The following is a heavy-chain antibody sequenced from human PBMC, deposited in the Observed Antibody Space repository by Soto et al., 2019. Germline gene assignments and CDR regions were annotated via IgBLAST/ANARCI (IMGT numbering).Heavy chain of an antibody. Sequence: EFQVLESGGGLVQPGESLRLSCAASGFPFSRTDMSWVRQAPGKGLEWVSTILGSGTTVYYADSVKGRFTVSRDNSRNTVAVQMNSLRVDDTAVYYCAKNSGGFNTWGQGALVTVSS. V-gene: IGHV3-23*01. CDR2: ILGSGTTV. CDR3: AKNSGGFNT. CDR1: GFPFSRTD. D-gene: IGHD3-10*01. J-gene: IGHJ5*02.